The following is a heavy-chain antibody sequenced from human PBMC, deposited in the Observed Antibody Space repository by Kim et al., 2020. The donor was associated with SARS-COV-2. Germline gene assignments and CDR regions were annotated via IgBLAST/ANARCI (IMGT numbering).Heavy chain of an antibody. CDR2: ISSDGSNK. V-gene: IGHV3-30*04. CDR3: AGTMIVDSGY. CDR1: GFTFSNYT. Sequence: GGSLRLSCAASGFTFSNYTMHWVRQAPGKGLEWVAVISSDGSNKYYADSVKGRFTISRDNSKNTLNLQMNSLRVEDTAVYHCAGTMIVDSGYWGQGSLVTVSS. J-gene: IGHJ4*02. D-gene: IGHD3-22*01.